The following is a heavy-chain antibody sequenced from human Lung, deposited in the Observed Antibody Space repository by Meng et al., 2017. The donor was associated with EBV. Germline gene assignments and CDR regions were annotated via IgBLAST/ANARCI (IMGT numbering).Heavy chain of an antibody. CDR3: ANRREVRPYYFDS. Sequence: VSRDGSGTGRGKPSGTLLSTCAVSGGSISSSNWWSWVRQTPGKGLEWIGEIYHSGSTNYNPSLKSRITISVDESKNQFSLRLKSVTAADTAVYYCANRREVRPYYFDSWGQGTLVTVSS. D-gene: IGHD1-26*01. J-gene: IGHJ4*02. CDR1: GGSISSSNW. CDR2: IYHSGST. V-gene: IGHV4-4*02.